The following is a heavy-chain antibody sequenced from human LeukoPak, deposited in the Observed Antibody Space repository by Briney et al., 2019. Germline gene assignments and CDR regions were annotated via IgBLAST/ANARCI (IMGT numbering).Heavy chain of an antibody. CDR2: ISYDGSNK. J-gene: IGHJ4*02. D-gene: IGHD3-16*01. CDR1: GFTFNNHV. V-gene: IGHV3-30*18. CDR3: AKEYAHHGYVWGSYSDY. Sequence: GGSLRLSCAASGFTFNNHVMHWVRQAPGKGLEWVAVISYDGSNKYYVDSVKGRFTISRDNSKNMLYPQMNSLRAEDTAVYYCAKEYAHHGYVWGSYSDYWGQGTLVTVSS.